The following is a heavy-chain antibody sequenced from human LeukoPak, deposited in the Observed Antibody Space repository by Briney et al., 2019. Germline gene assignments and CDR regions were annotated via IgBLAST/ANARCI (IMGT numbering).Heavy chain of an antibody. CDR3: ARVRNPGYCSTARCYVGY. J-gene: IGHJ4*02. D-gene: IGHD2-2*01. V-gene: IGHV3-11*04. Sequence: GGSLRLSCAASGLTFSGYYTTWIRQAPGKGLEWGSYISSSSDTIYYADSVKGRFTISRDNADNSVYLQMNSLRAEDTALYYCARVRNPGYCSTARCYVGYWGQGTLVTVSS. CDR2: ISSSSDTI. CDR1: GLTFSGYY.